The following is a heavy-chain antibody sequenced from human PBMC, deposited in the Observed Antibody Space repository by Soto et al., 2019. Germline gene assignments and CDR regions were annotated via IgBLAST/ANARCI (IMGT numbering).Heavy chain of an antibody. Sequence: PSQTLSLTCAISGDGVSRNSAAWNWTRPYPSSGLEWLGRTYYRTRWYNDYEVFVKGRIPITPDPSKNQFSLQLNSVTPEDTAVYYWAAATRGYLYYELDIWGQGTTVTVSS. D-gene: IGHD5-12*01. V-gene: IGHV6-1*01. CDR2: TYYRTRWYN. J-gene: IGHJ6*02. CDR1: GDGVSRNSAA. CDR3: AAATRGYLYYELDI.